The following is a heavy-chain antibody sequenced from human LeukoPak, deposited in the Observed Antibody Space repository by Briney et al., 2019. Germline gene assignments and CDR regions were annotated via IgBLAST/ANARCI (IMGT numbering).Heavy chain of an antibody. CDR2: LSGSGGYT. D-gene: IGHD7-27*01. CDR3: AKGKWPHWGYYFDY. V-gene: IGHV3-23*01. J-gene: IGHJ4*02. Sequence: GGSLRLSCTASGFTVRSNYLSWVRQAPGKGLEWVSALSGSGGYTYYADSVKGRFTISRDNSKNTLYLQMNSLRAEDTAVYYCAKGKWPHWGYYFDYWGQGTLVTVSS. CDR1: GFTVRSNY.